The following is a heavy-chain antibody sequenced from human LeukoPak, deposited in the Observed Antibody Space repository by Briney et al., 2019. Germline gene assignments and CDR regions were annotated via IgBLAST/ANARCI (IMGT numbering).Heavy chain of an antibody. CDR3: AREYSRREFQYYYYYYGMDV. J-gene: IGHJ6*02. V-gene: IGHV1-46*01. CDR1: GYTFTSYY. D-gene: IGHD3-10*01. Sequence: ASVKVSCKASGYTFTSYYMHWVRQAPGQGLEWMGIINPSGGSTSYAQKFQGRVTMTRDTSTSTVYMELSSLRSEDTAVYYCAREYSRREFQYYYYYYGMDVWGQGTTVTVSS. CDR2: INPSGGST.